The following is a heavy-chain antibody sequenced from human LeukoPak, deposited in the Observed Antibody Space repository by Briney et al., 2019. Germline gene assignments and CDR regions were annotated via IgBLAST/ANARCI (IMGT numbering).Heavy chain of an antibody. CDR3: AKDWSAAH. CDR1: GFTFSSYA. V-gene: IGHV3-23*01. J-gene: IGHJ4*02. Sequence: QSGGSLRLSCAASGFTFSSYAMSWVRQAPGKGLEWVSAISGSGGSTYYADSVRGRFTISRDDSKKTLYLQMSSLRAEDTAVYYCAKDWSAAHWGQGTLVTVSS. D-gene: IGHD2-15*01. CDR2: ISGSGGST.